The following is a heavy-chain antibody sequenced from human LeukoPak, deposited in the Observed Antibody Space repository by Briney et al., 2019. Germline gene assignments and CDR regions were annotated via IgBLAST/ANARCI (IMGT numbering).Heavy chain of an antibody. D-gene: IGHD1-26*01. CDR3: ARVESWEHSGSSQDAFDI. CDR2: INPNGGST. V-gene: IGHV1-46*01. J-gene: IGHJ3*02. Sequence: ASVKVSCKASGYTFTSYYMHWVRQAPGQGLEWMGVINPNGGSTRYAQMFQGRVTMTRDRSTNTLYIELSSLRSEDTAVYYCARVESWEHSGSSQDAFDIWGQGTMVTVSS. CDR1: GYTFTSYY.